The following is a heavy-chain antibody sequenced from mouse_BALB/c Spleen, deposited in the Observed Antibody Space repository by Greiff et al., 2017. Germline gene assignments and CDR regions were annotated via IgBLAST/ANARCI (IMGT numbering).Heavy chain of an antibody. CDR3: AREGDGSSYYYAMDY. CDR2: ISSGGST. V-gene: IGHV5-6-5*01. Sequence: DVHLVESGGGLVKPGGSLKLSCAASGFTFSSYAMSWVRQTPEKRLEWVVSISSGGSTYYPDSVKGRFTISRDNARNILYLQMSSLRSEDTAMYYCAREGDGSSYYYAMDYWGQGTSVTVSS. CDR1: GFTFSSYA. J-gene: IGHJ4*01. D-gene: IGHD1-1*01.